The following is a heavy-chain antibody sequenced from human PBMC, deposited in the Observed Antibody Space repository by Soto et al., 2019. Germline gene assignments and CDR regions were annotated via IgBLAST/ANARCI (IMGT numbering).Heavy chain of an antibody. CDR2: INPSGGST. CDR1: GYTFTSYY. D-gene: IGHD1-26*01. J-gene: IGHJ3*02. V-gene: IGHV1-46*01. CDR3: ARVYSGSYFGGDAFDI. Sequence: QVQLVQSGAEVKKPGASVKVSCKASGYTFTSYYMHWVRQAPGQGLEWMGIINPSGGSTSYAQKFQGRVTMTRDTSTSTVYMELSSLRSEDTAVYYCARVYSGSYFGGDAFDIWGQGTMVTVSS.